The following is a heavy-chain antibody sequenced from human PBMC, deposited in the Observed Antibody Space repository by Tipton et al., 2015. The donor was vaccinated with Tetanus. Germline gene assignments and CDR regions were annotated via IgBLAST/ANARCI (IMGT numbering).Heavy chain of an antibody. J-gene: IGHJ5*02. V-gene: IGHV4-39*01. CDR2: IYYSGTT. Sequence: TLSLTCTVSGGSITSGSYYWGWIRQPPGKGLEWIGNIYYSGTTYYNSPLKSRVPISLDASKNQFSLKMTSVTAADTAVYYCARQADNWFDPWGQGTLVVVSS. CDR3: ARQADNWFDP. CDR1: GGSITSGSYY.